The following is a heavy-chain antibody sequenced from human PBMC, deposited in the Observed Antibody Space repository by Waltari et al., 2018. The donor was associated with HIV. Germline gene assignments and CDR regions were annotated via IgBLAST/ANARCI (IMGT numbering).Heavy chain of an antibody. CDR2: IYYGGST. CDR1: GGSINSDDYS. Sequence: QVQLQESGPGLVKPSQTLSPTCLFSGGSINSDDYSWNWIRQPPGKGLEWIGSIYYGGSTYYNPSLKSRITVSVDRSKNQFALKLTAVTAADTAVYYCARIGTLQYYFDYWGQGTLVTVSS. D-gene: IGHD1-1*01. V-gene: IGHV4-30-4*08. CDR3: ARIGTLQYYFDY. J-gene: IGHJ4*02.